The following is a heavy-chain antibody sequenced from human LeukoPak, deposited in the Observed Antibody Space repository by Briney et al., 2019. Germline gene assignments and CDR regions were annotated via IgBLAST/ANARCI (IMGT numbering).Heavy chain of an antibody. V-gene: IGHV4-38-2*01. D-gene: IGHD2-2*01. J-gene: IGHJ4*02. CDR1: GYSISSGYY. CDR2: IYHSGST. CDR3: ARGEGSVVVENFDY. Sequence: SETLPLTCAVSGYSISSGYYWGRIRQPPGKGLEWIGSIYHSGSTYYNPSLKSRVTISVDTSKNQFSLKLSSVTAADTAVYYCARGEGSVVVENFDYWGQGTLVTVSS.